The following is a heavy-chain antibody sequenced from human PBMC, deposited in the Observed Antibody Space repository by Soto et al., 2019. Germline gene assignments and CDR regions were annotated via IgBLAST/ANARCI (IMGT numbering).Heavy chain of an antibody. Sequence: QVQLVQSGAEVKKPGSSVKVSCKTSGGTFNSHAVSWVRQAPGQGLEWMGGIIPIYRTTNYALKFQGRLTITAEESTGTAYMELSSLRYEDTSVYYWARPCSISLVNSYYDAVDVWGPGTTITVSS. CDR2: IIPIYRTT. CDR1: GGTFNSHA. D-gene: IGHD6-13*01. J-gene: IGHJ6*02. CDR3: ARPCSISLVNSYYDAVDV. V-gene: IGHV1-69*12.